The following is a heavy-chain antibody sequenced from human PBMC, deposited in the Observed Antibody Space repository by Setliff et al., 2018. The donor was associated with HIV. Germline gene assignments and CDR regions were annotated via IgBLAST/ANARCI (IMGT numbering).Heavy chain of an antibody. CDR2: IYPSGAT. CDR3: ARIRGDYFFDY. J-gene: IGHJ4*02. V-gene: IGHV4-4*07. Sequence: SETLSLTCTVSGNSTSTYFWSWIRQPAGKGLEWIGRIYPSGATNYNPSLKSRVTMSVDMSRNQFSPKLSSVTAADTAVYYCARIRGDYFFDYWGQGILVTVSS. D-gene: IGHD2-21*02. CDR1: GNSTSTYF.